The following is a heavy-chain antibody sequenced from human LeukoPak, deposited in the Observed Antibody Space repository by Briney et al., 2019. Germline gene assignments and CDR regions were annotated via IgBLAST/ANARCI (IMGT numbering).Heavy chain of an antibody. J-gene: IGHJ4*02. CDR2: IYYSGSS. Sequence: SETLSLTCTVSGGSMSSSSYYWGWIRQPPGKGLEWIGTIYYSGSSYYNPSPKSRVTISVDTSKNQFSLKLSSVTAADTAVYYCARRSVRGVIITVSAFSYWGQGTLVTVSS. CDR3: ARRSVRGVIITVSAFSY. D-gene: IGHD3-10*01. V-gene: IGHV4-39*01. CDR1: GGSMSSSSYY.